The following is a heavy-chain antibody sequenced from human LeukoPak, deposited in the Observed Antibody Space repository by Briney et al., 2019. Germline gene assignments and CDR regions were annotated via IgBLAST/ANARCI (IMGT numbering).Heavy chain of an antibody. J-gene: IGHJ5*02. CDR3: AKDSSGYYYDNWFDP. CDR2: ISYDGSNK. V-gene: IGHV3-30-3*01. D-gene: IGHD3-22*01. CDR1: GFTFSSYA. Sequence: GGSLRLSCAASGFTFSSYAMHWVRQAPGKGLEWVAVISYDGSNKYYADSVKGRFTISRDNSKNTLYLQMNSLRAEDTAVYYCAKDSSGYYYDNWFDPWGQGTLVTVSS.